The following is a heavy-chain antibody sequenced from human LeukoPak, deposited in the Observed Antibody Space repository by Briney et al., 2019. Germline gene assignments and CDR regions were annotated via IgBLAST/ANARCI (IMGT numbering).Heavy chain of an antibody. V-gene: IGHV3-21*01. CDR1: GFTFSSYE. CDR2: ISSSSSYI. Sequence: PGGSLRLSCAASGFTFSSYEMNWVRQAPEKGLEWVSSISSSSSYIYYADSVKGRFTISRDNAKNSLYLQMNSLRAEDTAVYYCARDHYYDSSGYYGYWGQGTLVTFSS. CDR3: ARDHYYDSSGYYGY. J-gene: IGHJ4*02. D-gene: IGHD3-22*01.